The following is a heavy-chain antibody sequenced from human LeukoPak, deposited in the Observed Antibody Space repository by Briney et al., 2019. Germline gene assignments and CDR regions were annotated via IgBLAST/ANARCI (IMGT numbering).Heavy chain of an antibody. Sequence: ASVKVSCKASGYTFTSYDINWVRQATGQGLEWMGWMNPNSGNTGSAQKFQGRVTMTRNTSISTAYMELSSLRSEDTAVYYCARGLITMVRGVILYYFDYWGQGTLVTVSS. CDR1: GYTFTSYD. D-gene: IGHD3-10*01. CDR2: MNPNSGNT. CDR3: ARGLITMVRGVILYYFDY. V-gene: IGHV1-8*01. J-gene: IGHJ4*02.